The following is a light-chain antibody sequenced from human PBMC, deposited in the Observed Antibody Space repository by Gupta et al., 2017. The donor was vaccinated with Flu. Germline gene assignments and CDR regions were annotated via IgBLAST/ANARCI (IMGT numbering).Light chain of an antibody. CDR2: KDS. J-gene: IGLJ1*01. CDR3: RAASSSGIYV. CDR1: AFPNPY. Sequence: SSELTQPPSVSVSPGQTARITCPGDAFPNPYASWYQQKPGQAPAVVVFKDSATPTGIPERFSGSSTGATVTLTSAGVQAEDEADYYCRAASSSGIYVFGSGTKVTVL. V-gene: IGLV3-25*02.